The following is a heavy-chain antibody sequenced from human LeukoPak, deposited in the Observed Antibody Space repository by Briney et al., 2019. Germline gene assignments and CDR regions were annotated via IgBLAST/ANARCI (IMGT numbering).Heavy chain of an antibody. CDR2: ISRSSSYI. D-gene: IGHD1-14*01. Sequence: GGSLRISCEATGPPFRRYTLPWIRQAPRNGPDPHPSISRSSSYIYYAESVKGRFTISIDNAKNSLYLQMNSLRAEDTAVYYCARDGPVTQAYWGQGTLVTVSS. J-gene: IGHJ4*02. V-gene: IGHV3-21*01. CDR1: GPPFRRYT. CDR3: ARDGPVTQAY.